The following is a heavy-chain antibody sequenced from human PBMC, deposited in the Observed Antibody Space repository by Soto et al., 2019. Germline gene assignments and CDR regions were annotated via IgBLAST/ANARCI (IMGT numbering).Heavy chain of an antibody. J-gene: IGHJ4*02. CDR3: ASGPILAYCGGDCYPPFDY. D-gene: IGHD2-21*02. CDR2: IIPIFGTA. Sequence: QVQLVQSGAEVKKPGSSVKVSCKASGGTFSSYAISWVRQAPGQGLEWMGGIIPIFGTANYAQKFQGRVTITADESTSTAYMELSSLRSEDTAVYYCASGPILAYCGGDCYPPFDYWGQGTLVTVSS. V-gene: IGHV1-69*12. CDR1: GGTFSSYA.